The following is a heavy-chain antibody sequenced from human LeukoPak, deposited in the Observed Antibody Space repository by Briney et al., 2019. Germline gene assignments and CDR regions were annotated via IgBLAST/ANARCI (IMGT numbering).Heavy chain of an antibody. CDR3: ARWGLYDILTGPWVGWFDP. Sequence: SQTLSLTCAISGDSVSSNSAAWNWIRQSPSRGLEWLGRTYYRSKWYNDYAVSVKSRITINPDTSKNQFSLQLNSVTAADTAVYYCARWGLYDILTGPWVGWFDPWGQGTLVTVSS. J-gene: IGHJ5*02. CDR1: GDSVSSNSAA. D-gene: IGHD3-9*01. CDR2: TYYRSKWYN. V-gene: IGHV6-1*01.